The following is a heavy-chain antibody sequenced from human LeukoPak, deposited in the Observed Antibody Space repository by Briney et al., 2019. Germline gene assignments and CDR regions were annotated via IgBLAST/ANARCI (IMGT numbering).Heavy chain of an antibody. CDR3: VREGPYSSGWF. V-gene: IGHV3-7*01. D-gene: IGHD6-19*01. CDR2: IKQDGSEK. CDR1: GFTFSSYA. Sequence: PGGSLRLSCATSGFTFSSYAMTWVRQAPGKRLEWVAKIKQDGSEKYYVDSVKGRFTISRDNAKNSLYLQMNSLRAEDTAVYYCVREGPYSSGWFWGQGTLVTVSS. J-gene: IGHJ4*02.